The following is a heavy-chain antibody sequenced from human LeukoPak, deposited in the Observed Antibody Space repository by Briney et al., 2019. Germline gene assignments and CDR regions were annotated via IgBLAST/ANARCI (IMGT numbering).Heavy chain of an antibody. V-gene: IGHV4-59*01. J-gene: IGHJ6*02. CDR1: GGSMSSYY. Sequence: SETLSLTCTVSGGSMSSYYWSWIRQPPGKGLEWIGYIYYSGSTNYNPSLKSRVTISVDTSKNQFSLKLSSVTAADTAVYYCARIVGAYYYYGMDVWGQGTTVTVSS. CDR3: ARIVGAYYYYGMDV. D-gene: IGHD1-26*01. CDR2: IYYSGST.